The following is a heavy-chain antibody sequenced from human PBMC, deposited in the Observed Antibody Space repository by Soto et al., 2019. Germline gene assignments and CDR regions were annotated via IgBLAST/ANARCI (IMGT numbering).Heavy chain of an antibody. CDR2: IDPSDSYT. Sequence: GESLKISCQGSGYSFTSYWFSWVRKMPGKGMEWMGRIDPSDSYTNYSPSFQGHVTISADKSISTAYLQWSSLKASDTAMYYCSRHDNGAQQRVDYCGQGTLVTVSS. J-gene: IGHJ4*02. V-gene: IGHV5-10-1*01. CDR3: SRHDNGAQQRVDY. CDR1: GYSFTSYW. D-gene: IGHD6-25*01.